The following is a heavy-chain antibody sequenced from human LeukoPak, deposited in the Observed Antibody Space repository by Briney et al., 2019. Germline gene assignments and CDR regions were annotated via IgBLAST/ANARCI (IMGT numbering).Heavy chain of an antibody. Sequence: ASVKVSCKASGGTFSSYAISWVRQAPGQGLEWMGWINAGNGNTKYSQKFQGRVTITRDTSASTAYMELSSLRSEDTAVYYCARGYSYGYPLDYWGQGTLVTVSS. J-gene: IGHJ4*02. D-gene: IGHD5-18*01. CDR3: ARGYSYGYPLDY. CDR1: GGTFSSYA. V-gene: IGHV1-3*01. CDR2: INAGNGNT.